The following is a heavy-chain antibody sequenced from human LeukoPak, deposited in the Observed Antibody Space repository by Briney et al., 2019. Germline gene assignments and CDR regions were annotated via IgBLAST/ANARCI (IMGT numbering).Heavy chain of an antibody. CDR2: IYYSGST. D-gene: IGHD1-1*01. J-gene: IGHJ6*03. V-gene: IGHV4-59*01. Sequence: SETLSLTCTVSGGSISNYYWSWIRQPPGKELEWIGYIYYSGSTNFNPSLNGRVSISRDTTKNLFSLRLRSVTAADTAVYFCARGRVSSSTWYSTYYYYFYMDVWGKGTTVTVSS. CDR1: GGSISNYY. CDR3: ARGRVSSSTWYSTYYYYFYMDV.